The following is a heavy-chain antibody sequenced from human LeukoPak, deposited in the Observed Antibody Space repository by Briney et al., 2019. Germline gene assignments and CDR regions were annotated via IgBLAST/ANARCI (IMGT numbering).Heavy chain of an antibody. CDR3: AGPLLTYYSDSSAYS. D-gene: IGHD3-22*01. CDR1: GGSISSSNYY. J-gene: IGHJ4*02. Sequence: SETLSLTCSVSGGSISSSNYYWGWIRQPPGKGLEWIGIIYYSGSTSYNPSLKSRLTISIDTSKNQFSLKLSSVTAADTAVYYCAGPLLTYYSDSSAYSWGQGTLVTVSS. CDR2: IYYSGST. V-gene: IGHV4-39*01.